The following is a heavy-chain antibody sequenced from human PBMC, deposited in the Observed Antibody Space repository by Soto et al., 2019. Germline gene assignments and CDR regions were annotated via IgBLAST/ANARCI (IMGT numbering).Heavy chain of an antibody. CDR3: AKGRTSGWYEWDY. D-gene: IGHD6-19*01. CDR1: GFTFSSYA. CDR2: ISGSGGST. J-gene: IGHJ4*02. V-gene: IGHV3-23*01. Sequence: GGSLRLSCAASGFTFSSYAMSWVRQAPGKGLEWVSAISGSGGSTYYADSVKGRFTISRDNSKNTLYLQMNSLRAEDTAVYYRAKGRTSGWYEWDYWGQGTLVTVSS.